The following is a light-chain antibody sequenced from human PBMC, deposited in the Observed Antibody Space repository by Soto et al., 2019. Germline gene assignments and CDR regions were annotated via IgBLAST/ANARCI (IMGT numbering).Light chain of an antibody. CDR1: SSDVGGYSY. J-gene: IGLJ1*01. Sequence: QSALTQPPSVSGSPGQSVTISCTGTSSDVGGYSYVSWYQQHPGKAPKLMIYDVSKRPSGVPDRFSGSKSGNTASLTISGLQAEDEADYYCCSSAGSYSYVFGTGTKLTVL. V-gene: IGLV2-11*01. CDR3: CSSAGSYSYV. CDR2: DVS.